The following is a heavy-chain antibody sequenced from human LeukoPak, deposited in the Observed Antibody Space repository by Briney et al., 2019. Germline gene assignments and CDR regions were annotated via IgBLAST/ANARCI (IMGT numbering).Heavy chain of an antibody. CDR2: IIPILGIA. CDR1: GGTFSSYA. J-gene: IGHJ4*02. V-gene: IGHV1-69*04. D-gene: IGHD3-10*01. Sequence: SVKVSCKASGGTFSSYAISWVRQAPGQGLEWMGRIIPILGIANYAQKFQGRVTITADKSTSTAYMELSSLRSEDTAVYYCVRGRNSMVRGEGFDYWGQGTLVTVSS. CDR3: VRGRNSMVRGEGFDY.